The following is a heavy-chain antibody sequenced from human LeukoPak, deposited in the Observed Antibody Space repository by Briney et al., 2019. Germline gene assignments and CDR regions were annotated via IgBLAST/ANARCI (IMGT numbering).Heavy chain of an antibody. Sequence: ASVKVSCKASGYTFTGYYMHWVRQAPGQGLEWMGWINPNSGGTNYAQKFQGRVTMTRDTSISTAYMELSRLRSDDTAVYYCARDLYDSTTMVRGVILHYYYYMDVWGKGTTVTVSS. D-gene: IGHD3-10*01. CDR1: GYTFTGYY. CDR3: ARDLYDSTTMVRGVILHYYYYMDV. J-gene: IGHJ6*03. CDR2: INPNSGGT. V-gene: IGHV1-2*02.